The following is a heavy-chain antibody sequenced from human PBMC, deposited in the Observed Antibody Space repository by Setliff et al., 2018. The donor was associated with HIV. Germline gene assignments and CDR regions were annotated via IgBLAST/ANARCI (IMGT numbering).Heavy chain of an antibody. Sequence: PGGSLRLSCAASGFTFSSYGMTWVRQAPGKGLEWVSYISGSSTTIYYADSVKGRFTISRDNAENSLFLQMNTLRAEDTAVYYCARDQWVGATADYYYYMDVWGKGTTVTVSS. D-gene: IGHD1-26*01. V-gene: IGHV3-48*04. CDR1: GFTFSSYG. J-gene: IGHJ6*03. CDR3: ARDQWVGATADYYYYMDV. CDR2: ISGSSTTI.